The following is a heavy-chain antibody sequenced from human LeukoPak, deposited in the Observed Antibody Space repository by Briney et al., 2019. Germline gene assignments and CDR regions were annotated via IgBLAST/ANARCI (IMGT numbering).Heavy chain of an antibody. CDR3: AKRAVTTAGDLWFDP. Sequence: SETLSLTCTVSGGSINNNYWGCFRQPPGKGLEWLGYIYSSGSTTYNPSLESRLAISIDTSKNHFSLKLSSVTAADTAVYFCAKRAVTTAGDLWFDPWGQGTLVTVFS. CDR2: IYSSGST. J-gene: IGHJ5*02. V-gene: IGHV4-59*08. D-gene: IGHD2-21*01. CDR1: GGSINNNY.